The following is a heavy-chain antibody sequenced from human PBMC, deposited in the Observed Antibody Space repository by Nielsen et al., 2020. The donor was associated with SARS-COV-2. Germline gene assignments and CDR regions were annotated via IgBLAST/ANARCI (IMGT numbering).Heavy chain of an antibody. Sequence: GESLKISCAASGFTFSSYSMNWVRQAPGKGLEWVSSISSSSSYIYYADSVKGRFTISRDSAKNSLYLQMNSLRAEDTAVYYCARVPTFYSNYGDYYYYYMDVWGKGTTVTVSS. J-gene: IGHJ6*03. CDR1: GFTFSSYS. D-gene: IGHD4-11*01. CDR2: ISSSSSYI. CDR3: ARVPTFYSNYGDYYYYYMDV. V-gene: IGHV3-21*01.